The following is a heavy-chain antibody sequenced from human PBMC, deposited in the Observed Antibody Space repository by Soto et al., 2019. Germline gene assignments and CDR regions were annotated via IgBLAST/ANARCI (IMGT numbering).Heavy chain of an antibody. CDR2: IYWDDDK. J-gene: IGHJ6*03. D-gene: IGHD5-12*01. CDR1: GFSLSTSGVG. V-gene: IGHV2-5*02. Sequence: QITLKESGPTLVKPTQTLTLTCTFSGFSLSTSGVGVGWIRQPPGKALEWLALIYWDDDKRYSPSLKSRLTITKDTSKHQVVLTMTNMDPVDTATYYCAHRSSSGYDPIYYYYYYYMDVWGKGTTVTVSS. CDR3: AHRSSSGYDPIYYYYYYYMDV.